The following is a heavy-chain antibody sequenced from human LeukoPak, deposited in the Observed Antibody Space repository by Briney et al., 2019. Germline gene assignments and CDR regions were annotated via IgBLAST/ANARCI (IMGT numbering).Heavy chain of an antibody. CDR2: INSDGSST. D-gene: IGHD5-18*01. Sequence: GGSLRLSCAASGFTFRSNSMSWVCQAPGKGLVWVSRINSDGSSTSYADSVKGRFTISRDNAKNTLYLQMNSLRAEDTAVYYCARDLITPTAMVTGGFDYWGQGTLVTVSS. V-gene: IGHV3-74*01. CDR1: GFTFRSNS. CDR3: ARDLITPTAMVTGGFDY. J-gene: IGHJ4*02.